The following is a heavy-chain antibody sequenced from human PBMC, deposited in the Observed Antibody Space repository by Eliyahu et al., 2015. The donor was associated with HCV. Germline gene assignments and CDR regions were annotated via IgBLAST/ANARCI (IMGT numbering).Heavy chain of an antibody. CDR1: GFTFSSYA. V-gene: IGHV3-64*01. CDR3: ARGYSSSSFWFDP. D-gene: IGHD6-6*01. CDR2: ISSNGGST. Sequence: EVQLVESGGGLVQPGGSLRLSCAASGFTFSSYAMHWVRQAPGKGLEYVSAISSNGGSTYYANSVKGRFTISRDNSKNTLYLQMGSLRAEDMAVYYCARGYSSSSFWFDPWGQGTLVTVSS. J-gene: IGHJ5*02.